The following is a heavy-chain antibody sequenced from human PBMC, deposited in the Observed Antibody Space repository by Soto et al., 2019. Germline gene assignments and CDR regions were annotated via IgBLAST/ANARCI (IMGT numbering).Heavy chain of an antibody. CDR2: ISGSGGST. D-gene: IGHD3-3*01. Sequence: GGSLRLSCAASGFTFSSYAMSWVRQAPGKGLEWVSAISGSGGSTYYADSVKGRFTISRDNSKNTLYLQMNSLRAEDTAVYYCAKVPNGLATIFGVASGGNWFDPWGQGTLVTVSS. CDR3: AKVPNGLATIFGVASGGNWFDP. V-gene: IGHV3-23*01. J-gene: IGHJ5*02. CDR1: GFTFSSYA.